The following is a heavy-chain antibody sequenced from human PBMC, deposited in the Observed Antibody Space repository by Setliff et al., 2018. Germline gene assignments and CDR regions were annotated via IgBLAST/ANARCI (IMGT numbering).Heavy chain of an antibody. V-gene: IGHV1-18*01. CDR2: ISAYNGTT. D-gene: IGHD3-22*01. Sequence: ASVKVSCKTSGYTFTSYGISWVRQAPGQGPEWMGWISAYNGTTNYAQKLQGRVTMTTDTSTSTAYMELRSLRSDDTAVYYCARDVEDITYYYESSGCYRDYWGQRTLVTVPS. CDR3: ARDVEDITYYYESSGCYRDY. CDR1: GYTFTSYG. J-gene: IGHJ4*02.